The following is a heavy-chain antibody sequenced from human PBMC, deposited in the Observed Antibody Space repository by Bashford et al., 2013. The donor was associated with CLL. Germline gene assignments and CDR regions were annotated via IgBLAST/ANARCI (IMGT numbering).Heavy chain of an antibody. J-gene: IGHJ2*01. D-gene: IGHD2-21*01. CDR3: ARDCGRECVRASHYYFDL. V-gene: IGHV1-3*01. CDR1: GYTSTSYG. CDR2: INAGNGNT. Sequence: ASVKVSCKASGYTSTSYGIHWVRQAPGQSLEWMGWINAGNGNTKYAQTFRGRVTVTRDTSANTAYMDLTSLRSDDTAVYYCARDCGRECVRASHYYFDLWGRGTLVTVSS.